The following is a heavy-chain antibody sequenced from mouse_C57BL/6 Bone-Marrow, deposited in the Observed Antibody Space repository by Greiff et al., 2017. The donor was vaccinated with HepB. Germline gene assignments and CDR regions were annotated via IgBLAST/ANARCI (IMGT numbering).Heavy chain of an antibody. Sequence: QVQLKQPGAELVMPGASVKLSCKASGYTFTSYWMHWVKQRPGQGLEWIGEIDPSDSYTNYNQKFKGKSTLTVDKSSSTAYMQLSSLTSEDSAVYYCARDGNPPYAMDYWGQGTSVTVSS. CDR2: IDPSDSYT. V-gene: IGHV1-69*01. J-gene: IGHJ4*01. CDR1: GYTFTSYW. CDR3: ARDGNPPYAMDY. D-gene: IGHD2-1*01.